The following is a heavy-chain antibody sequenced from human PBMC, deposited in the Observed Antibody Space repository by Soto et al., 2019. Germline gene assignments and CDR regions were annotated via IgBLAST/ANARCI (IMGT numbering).Heavy chain of an antibody. J-gene: IGHJ5*02. D-gene: IGHD4-17*01. V-gene: IGHV4-39*01. CDR3: ARRGVTMGSDWFDP. CDR2: IYFNGGT. Sequence: PSETLSLTCTVSGGSISSSTYYWGWIRQPPGKGLEWIGSIYFNGGTYYNPSLRSRVTISVDTSKNQFSLKLTSVTAADTAVYYCARRGVTMGSDWFDPWGQGTLVTVS. CDR1: GGSISSSTYY.